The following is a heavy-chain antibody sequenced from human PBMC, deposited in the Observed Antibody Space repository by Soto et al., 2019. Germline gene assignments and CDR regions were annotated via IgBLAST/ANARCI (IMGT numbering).Heavy chain of an antibody. V-gene: IGHV3-7*01. D-gene: IGHD3-10*01. CDR1: GFTFSNYW. Sequence: VGSLRLSCAASGFTFSNYWMSWVRQAPGKGLEWVANIKQDGSERFYVDSVKGRFTISRDNAKNSLYLQMNSLRAEDTAVYYCARDETYYYGSGPVGGPGTLVTVSS. CDR2: IKQDGSER. CDR3: ARDETYYYGSGPV. J-gene: IGHJ4*02.